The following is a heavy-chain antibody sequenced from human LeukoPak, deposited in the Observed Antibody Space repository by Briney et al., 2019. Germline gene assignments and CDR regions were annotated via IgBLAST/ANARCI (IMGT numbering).Heavy chain of an antibody. J-gene: IGHJ2*01. CDR2: IYYRGST. D-gene: IGHD1-26*01. V-gene: IGHV4-59*01. Sequence: SETLSLTCTVSGGSITSYYWSWIRQPPGKGLEWIGYIYYRGSTNYNPSLKSRVTISVDTSRNQFSLKLSSVTAADTAVYYCARRGANSGSYSHFDLWGRGTLVTVPS. CDR1: GGSITSYY. CDR3: ARRGANSGSYSHFDL.